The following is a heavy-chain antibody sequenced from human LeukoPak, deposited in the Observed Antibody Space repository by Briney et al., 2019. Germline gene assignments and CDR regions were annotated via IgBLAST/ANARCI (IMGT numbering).Heavy chain of an antibody. CDR2: IYNSGST. CDR1: GASIGSFY. J-gene: IGHJ4*02. CDR3: TRGEGWLPDY. V-gene: IGHV4-59*01. Sequence: SETLSLTCTVSGASIGSFYWSWIRQPPGKGLEWIGYIYNSGSTSYSPSLKSRVTISADTSKNQFSLRLSSVTAADTAVYYCTRGEGWLPDYWGQGTLVTVSA. D-gene: IGHD5-24*01.